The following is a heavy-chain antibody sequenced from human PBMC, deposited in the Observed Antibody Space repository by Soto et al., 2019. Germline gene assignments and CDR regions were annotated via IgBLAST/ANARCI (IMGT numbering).Heavy chain of an antibody. V-gene: IGHV4-59*08. Sequence: PSETLSLTCTVSDGSISPYYWSWIRQPPGKGLEWIGYIYYAGTTTYNPSLKSRVSISVDTSKNEVSLKLTSVTAADTAVYYCARLGGYYQALDSWGQGALVTVS. CDR1: DGSISPYY. J-gene: IGHJ4*02. CDR3: ARLGGYYQALDS. CDR2: IYYAGTT. D-gene: IGHD3-22*01.